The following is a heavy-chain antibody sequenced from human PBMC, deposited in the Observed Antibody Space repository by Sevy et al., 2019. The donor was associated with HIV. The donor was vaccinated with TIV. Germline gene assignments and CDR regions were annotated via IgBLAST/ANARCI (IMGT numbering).Heavy chain of an antibody. CDR2: ISSDSYYI. Sequence: GGSLRLSCAASGFTFSTYSMNWVRQAPGKGLEWVSSISSDSYYIYYADSVKGRFTTSRDNAKNSLYLQMNSLRAEDTAVYYCARATGTEALDAFDIWGQGTMVTVSS. J-gene: IGHJ3*02. D-gene: IGHD1-1*01. V-gene: IGHV3-21*01. CDR3: ARATGTEALDAFDI. CDR1: GFTFSTYS.